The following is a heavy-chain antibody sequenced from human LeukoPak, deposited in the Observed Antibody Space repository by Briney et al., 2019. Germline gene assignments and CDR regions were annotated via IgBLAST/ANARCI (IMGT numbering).Heavy chain of an antibody. D-gene: IGHD2-21*02. CDR3: AKTKVGTGLDALDI. J-gene: IGHJ3*02. V-gene: IGHV3-30-3*02. CDR2: ISYAGSNK. Sequence: GRSLRLSCAASGFTFNSYAMHWVRQAAGKGLEWVAIISYAGSNKFYANSVKGRFAISRDNSKNTLYLQMDSLRAEDTAVYYCAKTKVGTGLDALDIWGQGTMVTVSS. CDR1: GFTFNSYA.